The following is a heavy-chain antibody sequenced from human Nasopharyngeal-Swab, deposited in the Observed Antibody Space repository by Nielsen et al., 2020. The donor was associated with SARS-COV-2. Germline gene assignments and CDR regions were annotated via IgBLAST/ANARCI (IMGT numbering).Heavy chain of an antibody. V-gene: IGHV3-23*01. D-gene: IGHD6-13*01. Sequence: GGSLRLSCTASGFTFSSYAMSWVRQAPGKGLEWVSAISGSGGSTYYADSVKGRFTISRDNSKNTLYLQMNSLRAEDTAVYYCAKWTFRAAAGTWDYWGQGTLVTVSS. CDR2: ISGSGGST. CDR1: GFTFSSYA. CDR3: AKWTFRAAAGTWDY. J-gene: IGHJ4*02.